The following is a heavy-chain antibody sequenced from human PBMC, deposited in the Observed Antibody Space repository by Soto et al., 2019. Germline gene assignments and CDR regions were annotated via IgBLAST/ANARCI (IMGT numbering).Heavy chain of an antibody. Sequence: QVQLQESGPGLVKPSKTLSVTCTVSGGSISSDSYFWSWIRQHPGEGLEWIGHVHYSATTYYNPSLTSRVSISVDTSKNQFSLKLSSVTAADTAIYYCARAVRGGDRGDWFAPWAQGTLVTVSS. CDR2: VHYSATT. D-gene: IGHD2-21*02. V-gene: IGHV4-31*03. CDR3: ARAVRGGDRGDWFAP. J-gene: IGHJ5*02. CDR1: GGSISSDSYF.